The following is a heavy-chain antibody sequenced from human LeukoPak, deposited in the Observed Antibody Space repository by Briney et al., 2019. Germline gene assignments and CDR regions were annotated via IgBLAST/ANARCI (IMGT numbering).Heavy chain of an antibody. V-gene: IGHV4-59*08. CDR1: GNSISSYY. D-gene: IGHD3-3*01. CDR2: IYYNVST. CDR3: ARLRAPFLDY. Sequence: SETLSLTCSVSGNSISSYYWSWIRQPPGKGLEWIGYIYYNVSTNYNPSPKSRVTISVDKSKNHFSLNLSSVTAADTAVYYCARLRAPFLDYWGQGMLVTVSS. J-gene: IGHJ4*02.